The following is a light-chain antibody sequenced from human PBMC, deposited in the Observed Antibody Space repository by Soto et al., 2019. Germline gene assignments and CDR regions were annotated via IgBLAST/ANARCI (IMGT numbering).Light chain of an antibody. J-gene: IGKJ1*01. CDR1: QGISSA. Sequence: AIQLTQSPSSLSASVGDRVTITCRASQGISSALAWYQQKPGKAPKLLIYDASSLESGVPSRFSGSGSGTDYTLTISSLQPEDFATYYCQQFNNYSWTFGQGTKVEIK. CDR2: DAS. CDR3: QQFNNYSWT. V-gene: IGKV1D-13*01.